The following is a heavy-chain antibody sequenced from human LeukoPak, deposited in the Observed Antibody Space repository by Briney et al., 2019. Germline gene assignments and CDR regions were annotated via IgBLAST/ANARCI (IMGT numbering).Heavy chain of an antibody. D-gene: IGHD3-3*01. CDR2: INPSGGST. CDR1: GYTFTSYY. Sequence: ASVKVSCKASGYTFTSYYMHWVRQAPGQGLEWMGIINPSGGSTSYAQKFQGRVTMTRDMSTSTAYMELSSLRSEDTAVYYCARGRPYITIFGDYYFDYWGQGTLVTVSS. J-gene: IGHJ4*02. V-gene: IGHV1-46*01. CDR3: ARGRPYITIFGDYYFDY.